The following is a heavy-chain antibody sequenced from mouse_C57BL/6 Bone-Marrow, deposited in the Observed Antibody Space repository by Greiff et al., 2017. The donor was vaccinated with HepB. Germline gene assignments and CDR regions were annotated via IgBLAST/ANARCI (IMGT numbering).Heavy chain of an antibody. CDR2: INPSTGGT. D-gene: IGHD3-3*01. CDR3: ARSRRGGDAWFAY. CDR1: GYSFTGYY. Sequence: EVKLQESGPELVKPGASVKISCKASGYSFTGYYMNWVKQSPEKSLEWIGEINPSTGGTTYNQKFKAKATLTVDKSSSTAYMQLKSLTSEDSAVYYCARSRRGGDAWFAYWGQGTGVTVSA. V-gene: IGHV1-42*01. J-gene: IGHJ3*01.